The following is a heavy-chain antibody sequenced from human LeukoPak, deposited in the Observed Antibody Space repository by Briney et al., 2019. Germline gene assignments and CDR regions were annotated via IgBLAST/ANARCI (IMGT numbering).Heavy chain of an antibody. V-gene: IGHV3-30*02. Sequence: PGGSLRLSCAASGFTFSRYWMSWVRQAPGKGLEWVAFIRNDGGKHYYADSVKDRFTIYRDKSKNNVYLQMYSLRVEDTCIYYCVRDYNWGFDYWGQGTVVTVSS. J-gene: IGHJ4*02. D-gene: IGHD1-1*01. CDR1: GFTFSRYW. CDR3: VRDYNWGFDY. CDR2: IRNDGGKH.